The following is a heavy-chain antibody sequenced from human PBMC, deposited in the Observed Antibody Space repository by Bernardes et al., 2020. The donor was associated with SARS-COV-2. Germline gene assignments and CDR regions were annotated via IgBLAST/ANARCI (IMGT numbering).Heavy chain of an antibody. Sequence: GGSLRLSCAASGFTFRDWYMSWIRQTPGKGLEWVSYISPDSADTRYTDTVKGRFTVSRDNAQNLLFLQMNSLKVEDTAFYYCATAARLAPDWGQGTLVAVSS. CDR3: ATAARLAPD. CDR1: GFTFRDWY. CDR2: ISPDSADT. V-gene: IGHV3-11*05. J-gene: IGHJ4*02.